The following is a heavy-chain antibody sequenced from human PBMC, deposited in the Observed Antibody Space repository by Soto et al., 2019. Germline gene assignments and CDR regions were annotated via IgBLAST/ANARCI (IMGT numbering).Heavy chain of an antibody. V-gene: IGHV1-3*01. Sequence: ASVKVSCKASGYTFTSYAMHWVRQAPGQRLEWMGWINAGSGNTKYSQKFQGRVTITRDTSASTAYMGLSSLRSEDTAVYYCARGLRTTGAFDIWGQGTMVTVSS. CDR1: GYTFTSYA. D-gene: IGHD4-4*01. CDR2: INAGSGNT. J-gene: IGHJ3*02. CDR3: ARGLRTTGAFDI.